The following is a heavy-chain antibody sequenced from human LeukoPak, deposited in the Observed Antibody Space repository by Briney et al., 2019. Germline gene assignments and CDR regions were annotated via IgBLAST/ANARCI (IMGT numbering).Heavy chain of an antibody. CDR3: AKDRLMGSATTINYFQY. V-gene: IGHV3-30*18. D-gene: IGHD4-11*01. CDR2: ISHDGSNK. Sequence: GRSLLLICAAAGFTFINSGSHWVRQAPGKGLEWVAVISHDGSNKYYGDSVKGRFTISRDNSKNTLYLQMNSLRAEDTVVYYCAKDRLMGSATTINYFQYWGRDTLVTVSS. CDR1: GFTFINSG. J-gene: IGHJ4*02.